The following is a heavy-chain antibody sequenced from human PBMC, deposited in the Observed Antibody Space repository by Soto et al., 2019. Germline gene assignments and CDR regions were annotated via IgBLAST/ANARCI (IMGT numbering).Heavy chain of an antibody. J-gene: IGHJ4*02. Sequence: PSETLSLTCTVSGGSISSYYWSWIRQPPGKGLEWIGYIYYSGSTNYNPSLKSRVTISVDTSKNQFSLKLSSVTAADTAVYYCAREDPIACYFDYWGQGTLVTVSS. CDR1: GGSISSYY. D-gene: IGHD6-13*01. CDR2: IYYSGST. V-gene: IGHV4-59*01. CDR3: AREDPIACYFDY.